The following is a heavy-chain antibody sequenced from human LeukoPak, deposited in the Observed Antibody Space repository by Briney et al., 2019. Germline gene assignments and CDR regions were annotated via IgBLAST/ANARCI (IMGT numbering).Heavy chain of an antibody. CDR2: IWYDGSNK. Sequence: RSLPLSSAASGFTFSSYAMHWIRQAPGQGLEWVAAIWYDGSNKYYADYVKGRFTISRDTSKNTLYLQMHSLRAEDTDVYYCAKGQEVVAITGSFDYWGQGTLVTVSS. J-gene: IGHJ4*02. D-gene: IGHD5-12*01. V-gene: IGHV3-33*06. CDR1: GFTFSSYA. CDR3: AKGQEVVAITGSFDY.